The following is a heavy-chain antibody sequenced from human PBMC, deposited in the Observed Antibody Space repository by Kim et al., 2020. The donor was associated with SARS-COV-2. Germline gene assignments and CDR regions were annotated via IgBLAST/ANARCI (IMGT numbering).Heavy chain of an antibody. D-gene: IGHD5-18*01. CDR1: GFTFSSYW. V-gene: IGHV3-74*01. CDR2: INSDGSRT. J-gene: IGHJ4*02. Sequence: GGSLRLSCAASGFTFSSYWMHWVRQAPGKGLVWVSRINSDGSRTSSADSVKGRFTITRDNAKNTLYLQMNSLRAEDTAVDYCARKEGGYSYGHLGYWGQG. CDR3: ARKEGGYSYGHLGY.